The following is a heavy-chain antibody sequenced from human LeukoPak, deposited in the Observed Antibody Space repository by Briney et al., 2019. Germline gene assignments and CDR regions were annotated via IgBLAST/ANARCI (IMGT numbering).Heavy chain of an antibody. Sequence: GGSLRLSCAASGFTFDNFAMSWVRQAPGKGLEWVSGISASGGTYYTDSVKGRFTISRDNSKNTLYLQMHSLRAEDTAVYHCAKNVAAAGPNGFDYWGQGSLVTVSS. V-gene: IGHV3-23*01. CDR1: GFTFDNFA. J-gene: IGHJ4*02. CDR3: AKNVAAAGPNGFDY. D-gene: IGHD6-13*01. CDR2: ISASGGT.